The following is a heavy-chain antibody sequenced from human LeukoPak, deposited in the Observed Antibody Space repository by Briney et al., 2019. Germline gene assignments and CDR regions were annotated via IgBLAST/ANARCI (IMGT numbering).Heavy chain of an antibody. Sequence: SETLSLTCAVYGGSFTGYYWSWIRQPPGKGLEWIGEINRNGNTNYNPSLKSRVTMSVDTSKKQFSLKLSSVTAADTAVYYCVRGPTYSSRWYMDYWGQGTLVTVSS. CDR2: INRNGNT. CDR3: VRGPTYSSRWYMDY. CDR1: GGSFTGYY. J-gene: IGHJ4*02. D-gene: IGHD6-13*01. V-gene: IGHV4-34*01.